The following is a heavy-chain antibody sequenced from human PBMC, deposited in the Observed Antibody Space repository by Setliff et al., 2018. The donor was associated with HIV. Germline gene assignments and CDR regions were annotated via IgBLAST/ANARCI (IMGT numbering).Heavy chain of an antibody. V-gene: IGHV4-59*01. J-gene: IGHJ3*01. CDR2: IQYSDSS. CDR1: GGSMSNCY. D-gene: IGHD3-22*01. Sequence: SETLSLTCTVSGGSMSNCYWSWIRQPPGKRLEWIASIQYSDSSHYNPSLQSRVTISVDTSTKQFSLYLSSVNETDTAVYYCARSGYTSGFYWVFGAFGVWGQGKLVTVSS. CDR3: ARSGYTSGFYWVFGAFGV.